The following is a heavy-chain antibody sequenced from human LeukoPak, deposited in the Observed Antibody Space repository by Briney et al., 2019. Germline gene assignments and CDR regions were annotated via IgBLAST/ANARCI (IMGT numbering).Heavy chain of an antibody. CDR2: IQFDGRKT. CDR3: AKLLIYYDSSGYPWDAFDI. J-gene: IGHJ3*02. V-gene: IGHV3-30*02. Sequence: PGGSLRLSCAASGFTFSYTGMHWARQAPGKGLEWLAFIQFDGRKTYYINSVKGRFTISRDNSKNTLYLQMNSLRAEDTAVYYCAKLLIYYDSSGYPWDAFDIWGQGTMVTVSS. CDR1: GFTFSYTG. D-gene: IGHD3-22*01.